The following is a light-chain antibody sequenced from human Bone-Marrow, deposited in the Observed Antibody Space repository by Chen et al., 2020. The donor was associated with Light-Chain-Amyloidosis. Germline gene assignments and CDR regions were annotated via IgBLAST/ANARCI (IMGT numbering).Light chain of an antibody. CDR2: WAS. V-gene: IGKV4-1*01. CDR3: QQYYSTPLT. Sequence: DIVMTQSPASLAVSLGERATINCKSSQSVLYSSNNKNYLAWYQQKPGQPPKLLIYWASTRESGVPDRFSGSGSGTDFTLTISSLQAEDVAVYYCQQYYSTPLTFGGGTKVETK. J-gene: IGKJ4*01. CDR1: QSVLYSSNNKNY.